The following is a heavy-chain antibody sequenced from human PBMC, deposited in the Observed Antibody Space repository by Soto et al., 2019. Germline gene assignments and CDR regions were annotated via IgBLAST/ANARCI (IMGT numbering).Heavy chain of an antibody. D-gene: IGHD1-7*01. CDR1: GFTFSSYS. J-gene: IGHJ3*02. Sequence: GGSLRLSCAASGFTFSSYSMNWVRQAPGKGLEWVSYISSSSSTIYYADSVKGRFTIPRDNAKNSLHLQMNSLRAEDTAVYYCARVGLELLDAFDIWGQGTMVTVSS. V-gene: IGHV3-48*01. CDR3: ARVGLELLDAFDI. CDR2: ISSSSSTI.